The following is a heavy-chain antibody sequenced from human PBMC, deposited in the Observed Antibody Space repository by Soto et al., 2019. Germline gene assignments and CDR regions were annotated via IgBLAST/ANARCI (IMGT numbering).Heavy chain of an antibody. V-gene: IGHV3-23*01. CDR1: GFTFSSYA. D-gene: IGHD6-19*01. CDR2: FSGGGGRT. Sequence: EVQLLESGGGLVQPGGSLRLSCAASGFTFSSYAMSWVRQAPGKGLEWVSAFSGGGGRTYYADSDKGRFTISRYNSKNTLYLQMDGVGAEYTVVYYCAKDKAGYSSGWCRLFDYWGQGTLVNVSS. CDR3: AKDKAGYSSGWCRLFDY. J-gene: IGHJ4*02.